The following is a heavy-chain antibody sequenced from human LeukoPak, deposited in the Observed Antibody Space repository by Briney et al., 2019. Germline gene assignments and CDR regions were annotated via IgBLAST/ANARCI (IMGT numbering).Heavy chain of an antibody. D-gene: IGHD6-19*01. CDR1: GGSSSGFY. J-gene: IGHJ4*02. CDR2: VYNSEYT. CDR3: ARNWGSGGSYNFDY. V-gene: IGHV4-59*08. Sequence: SETLSLTCTVSGGSSSGFYWSWIRQPPGKGLEWIGYVYNSEYTSYNPSLKSRVSISFDTSKNQFSLTLTSVTAADTAVYFCARNWGSGGSYNFDYWGQGTLVTVSS.